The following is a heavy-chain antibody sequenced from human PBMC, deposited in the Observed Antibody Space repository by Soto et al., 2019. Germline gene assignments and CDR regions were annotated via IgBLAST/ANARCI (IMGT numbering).Heavy chain of an antibody. Sequence: VQLLESGGRSVQSGGSLRLSCVASGFSFSSYGMGWVRQAPGKGLEWVSVMSGAGGSIFYADSVRGRFTISRDNSRKTLYLQMNGLRVDDTAVYYCAGGALVGAFDYWGQGTLVTVSS. J-gene: IGHJ4*02. CDR1: GFSFSSYG. CDR3: AGGALVGAFDY. CDR2: MSGAGGSI. V-gene: IGHV3-23*01. D-gene: IGHD5-18*01.